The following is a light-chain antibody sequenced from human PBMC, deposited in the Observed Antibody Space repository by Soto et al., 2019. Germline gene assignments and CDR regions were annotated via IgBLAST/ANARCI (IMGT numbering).Light chain of an antibody. CDR2: DTS. CDR1: QSVSIK. CDR3: QQYNNWPPAIT. Sequence: EIVMTQSPATRSFYPWEIATLSCRAIQSVSIKLAWYQQKLGQAPRLLIYDTSTRATGIPARFSGSGSGTEFTLTISSLQSEDFAIYYCQQYNNWPPAITFGQGTRLEIK. J-gene: IGKJ5*01. V-gene: IGKV3-15*01.